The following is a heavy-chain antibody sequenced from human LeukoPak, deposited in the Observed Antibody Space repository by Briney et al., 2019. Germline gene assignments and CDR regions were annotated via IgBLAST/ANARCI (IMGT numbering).Heavy chain of an antibody. V-gene: IGHV1-69*05. CDR3: ARQGREPHNWFDP. CDR1: GGTFSSYA. J-gene: IGHJ5*02. Sequence: ASVKVSCKASGGTFSSYAISWVRQAPGQGLEWMGGIIPIFGTANYAQKFQGRVTITTDESTSTAYMELSSLRSEDTAVYYCARQGREPHNWFDPWGQGTLVTVSS. CDR2: IIPIFGTA.